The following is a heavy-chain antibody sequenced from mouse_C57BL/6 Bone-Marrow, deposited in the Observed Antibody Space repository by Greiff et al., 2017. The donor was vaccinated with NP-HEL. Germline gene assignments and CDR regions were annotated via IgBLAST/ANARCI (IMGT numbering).Heavy chain of an antibody. Sequence: VKLQQSGPGLVQPSQSLSITCTVSGFSLTSYGVHWVRQSPGKGLEWLGVIWSGGSTDYNAAFISRLSISKDNSKSQVFFKMNSLQADDTAIYYCARGGYYGSSYVGYAMDYWGQGTSVTVSS. V-gene: IGHV2-2*01. J-gene: IGHJ4*01. CDR2: IWSGGST. CDR3: ARGGYYGSSYVGYAMDY. CDR1: GFSLTSYG. D-gene: IGHD1-1*01.